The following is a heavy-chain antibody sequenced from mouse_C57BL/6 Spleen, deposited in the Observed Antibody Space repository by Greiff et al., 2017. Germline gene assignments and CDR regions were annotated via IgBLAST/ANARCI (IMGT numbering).Heavy chain of an antibody. Sequence: QVQLQQSGAELVRPGTSVKVSCKASGYAFTNYLIEWVKQRPGQGLEWIGVINPGSGGTNYNEKFKGKATLTADKSSSTAYMQLSSLTSEDSAVYFCARDYGSLFDYWGQGTTLTVSS. D-gene: IGHD1-1*01. J-gene: IGHJ2*01. V-gene: IGHV1-54*01. CDR1: GYAFTNYL. CDR3: ARDYGSLFDY. CDR2: INPGSGGT.